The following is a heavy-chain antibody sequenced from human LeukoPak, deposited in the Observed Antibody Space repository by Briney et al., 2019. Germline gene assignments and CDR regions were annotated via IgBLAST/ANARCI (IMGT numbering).Heavy chain of an antibody. CDR1: GFTFSSYS. CDR3: AKGRSYYDSSGYPGVY. Sequence: GGSLRLSCAASGFTFSSYSMNWVRQAPGKGLEWVSAISGSGGSTYYADSVKGRFTISRDNSKNTLYLQMNSLRAEDTAVYYCAKGRSYYDSSGYPGVYWGQGTLVTVSS. CDR2: ISGSGGST. J-gene: IGHJ4*02. V-gene: IGHV3-23*01. D-gene: IGHD3-22*01.